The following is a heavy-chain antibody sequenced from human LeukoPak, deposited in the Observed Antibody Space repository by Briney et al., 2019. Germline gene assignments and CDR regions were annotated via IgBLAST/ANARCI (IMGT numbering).Heavy chain of an antibody. V-gene: IGHV1-69*05. CDR2: IIPIFGTA. J-gene: IGHJ6*02. D-gene: IGHD6-13*01. CDR1: GGTFISYA. Sequence: SVKVSCKASGGTFISYAISWVRQAPGQGREWMGGIIPIFGTANYAQKFQGRVTIATDESTSPAYMELSSLRSEDTAVYYCARGGSTLYYYYYGMDVWGQGTTVTVSS. CDR3: ARGGSTLYYYYYGMDV.